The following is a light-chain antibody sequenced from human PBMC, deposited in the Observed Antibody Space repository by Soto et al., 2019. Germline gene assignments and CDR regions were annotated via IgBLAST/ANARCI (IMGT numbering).Light chain of an antibody. CDR1: SSDVVGYNY. V-gene: IGLV2-11*01. Sequence: QAVVTQPRSVSGAPGQSVTISCTGTSSDVVGYNYVSLYQQHPAKAPKVMIYDVSERPSGVPDRFSGSKSGNTASLAISGLMAEDEADYYCCSYGGSPRQVLGTGTKLTV. J-gene: IGLJ1*01. CDR2: DVS. CDR3: CSYGGSPRQV.